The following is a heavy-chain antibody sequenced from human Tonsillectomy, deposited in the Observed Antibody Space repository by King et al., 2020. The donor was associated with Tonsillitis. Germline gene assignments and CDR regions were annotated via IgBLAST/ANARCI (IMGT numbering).Heavy chain of an antibody. CDR3: GVWNTLGYYFNY. J-gene: IGHJ4*02. CDR1: GYTLTEFS. D-gene: IGHD3-22*01. Sequence: HVQLVQSGAEVKKPGASVTVSCKVSGYTLTEFSIHWVRQAPGKGLEWMGGFDPEDGETIYVQKFQGRVTMTEDTSIDTAYMELSSLRFEDTAVYYCGVWNTLGYYFNYWGQGTLVTVSS. V-gene: IGHV1-24*01. CDR2: FDPEDGET.